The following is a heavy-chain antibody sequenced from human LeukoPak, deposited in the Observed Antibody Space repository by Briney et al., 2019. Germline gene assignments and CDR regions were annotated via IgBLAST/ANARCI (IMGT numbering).Heavy chain of an antibody. CDR3: ARRRRSYVDY. CDR1: GGSISTYY. J-gene: IGHJ4*02. CDR2: ISSTGGT. D-gene: IGHD5-18*01. V-gene: IGHV4-59*08. Sequence: SETLSLTCTVSGGSISTYYWSWIRQPPGKELEWIGYISSTGGTNYNPSLKSRVTISIDTSENQFSLRLSSVTAAHTAVYYCARRRRSYVDYWGQGTLVTVSS.